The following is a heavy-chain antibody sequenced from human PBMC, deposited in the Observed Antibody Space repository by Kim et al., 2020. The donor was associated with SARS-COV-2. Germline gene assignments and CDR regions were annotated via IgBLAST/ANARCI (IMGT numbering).Heavy chain of an antibody. CDR3: ARGFRYYGGQRAFDY. D-gene: IGHD4-17*01. Sequence: SETLSLTCAVYGGSFSGYYWSWIRQPPGKGLEWIGEINHSGSTNYNPSLKSRVTISVDTSKNQFSLKLSSVTAADTAVYYCARGFRYYGGQRAFDYRGQGTLVTVSS. CDR2: INHSGST. CDR1: GGSFSGYY. J-gene: IGHJ4*02. V-gene: IGHV4-34*01.